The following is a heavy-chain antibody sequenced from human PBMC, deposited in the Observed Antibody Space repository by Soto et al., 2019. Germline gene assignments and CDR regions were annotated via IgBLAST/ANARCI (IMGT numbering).Heavy chain of an antibody. CDR3: ARAGGLLLDY. V-gene: IGHV3-30-3*01. J-gene: IGHJ4*02. D-gene: IGHD2-15*01. CDR2: ISYDGSNK. CDR1: GFTFSSYA. Sequence: QVQLVESGGGVVQPGRSLRLSCAASGFTFSSYAMHWVRQAPGKGLVWVAVISYDGSNKYYADSVKGRFTISRNIAKNALYLQMNSLRAEDTAVDYCARAGGLLLDYWGQGTLVTVSS.